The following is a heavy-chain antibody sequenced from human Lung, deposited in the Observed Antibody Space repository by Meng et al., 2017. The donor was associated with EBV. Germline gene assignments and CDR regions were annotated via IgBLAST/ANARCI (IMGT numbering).Heavy chain of an antibody. Sequence: GESGGGCVQPGRFLRLSWAASGFTFSGYAMQWGRQAPGKGLEWVAVISYDGSNKYYADSVKGRFTISRDNSKNTLYLQMNSLRAEDTAVYYCARDRVQLWFSWGQGTLVTVSS. V-gene: IGHV3-30-3*01. CDR1: GFTFSGYA. D-gene: IGHD5-18*01. J-gene: IGHJ5*02. CDR2: ISYDGSNK. CDR3: ARDRVQLWFS.